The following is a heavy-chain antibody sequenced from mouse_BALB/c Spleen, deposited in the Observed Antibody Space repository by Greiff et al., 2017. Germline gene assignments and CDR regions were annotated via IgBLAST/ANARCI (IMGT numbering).Heavy chain of an antibody. CDR1: GFTFSSYA. V-gene: IGHV5-6-5*01. Sequence: EVMLVESGGGLVKPGGSLKLSCAASGFTFSSYAMSWVRQTPEKRLEWVASISSGGSTYYPDSVKGRFTISRDNARNILYLQMSSLRSEDTAMYYCARREYPYRYDEVYYAMDYWGQGTSVTVSS. D-gene: IGHD2-14*01. CDR3: ARREYPYRYDEVYYAMDY. J-gene: IGHJ4*01. CDR2: ISSGGST.